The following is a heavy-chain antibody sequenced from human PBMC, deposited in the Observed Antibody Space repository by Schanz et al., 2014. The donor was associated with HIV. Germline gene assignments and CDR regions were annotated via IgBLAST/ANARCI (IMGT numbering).Heavy chain of an antibody. D-gene: IGHD3-3*01. V-gene: IGHV3-30*03. CDR1: GFTFDSYG. CDR2: ISYDGTNK. J-gene: IGHJ6*02. CDR3: ARGLGAPYYDFRSGYYKGVIYYGMDV. Sequence: QVQLVESGGGVVQPGRSLRLSCAASGFTFDSYGIHWVRQAPGKGLEWVAVISYDGTNKKFADSVKGRFTISRDNSKNTLYLQMKSLRAEDTAVYYCARGLGAPYYDFRSGYYKGVIYYGMDVWGQGTTVTVSS.